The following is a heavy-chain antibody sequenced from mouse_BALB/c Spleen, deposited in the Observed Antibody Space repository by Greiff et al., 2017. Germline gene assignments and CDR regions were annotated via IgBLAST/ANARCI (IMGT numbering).Heavy chain of an antibody. CDR2: ISSGGST. V-gene: IGHV5-6-5*01. Sequence: EVHLVESGGGLVKPGGSLKLSCAASGFTFSSYAMSWVRQTPEKRLEWVASISSGGSTYYPDSVKGRFTISRDNARNILYLQMSSLRSEDTAMYYCASPYDAQAWFAYWGQGTLVTVSA. J-gene: IGHJ3*01. CDR3: ASPYDAQAWFAY. D-gene: IGHD2-3*01. CDR1: GFTFSSYA.